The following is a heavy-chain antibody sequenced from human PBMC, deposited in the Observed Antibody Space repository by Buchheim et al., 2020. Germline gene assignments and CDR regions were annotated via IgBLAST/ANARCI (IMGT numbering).Heavy chain of an antibody. D-gene: IGHD3-10*01. J-gene: IGHJ6*02. CDR1: GGTFSSYA. CDR2: IIPILGIA. Sequence: QVQLVQSGAEVKKPGSSVKVSCKASGGTFSSYAISWVRQAPGQGLEWMGRIIPILGIANYAQKFQGRVTITADKSTSTAYMELSSLRSEDTAVYYCASPAGSGSSPNQYYYYGMDVWGQGTT. V-gene: IGHV1-69*04. CDR3: ASPAGSGSSPNQYYYYGMDV.